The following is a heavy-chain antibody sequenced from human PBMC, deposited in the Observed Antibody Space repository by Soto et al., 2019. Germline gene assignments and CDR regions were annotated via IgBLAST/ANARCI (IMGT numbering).Heavy chain of an antibody. D-gene: IGHD3-22*01. Sequence: EVQLLESGGGLVQPGGSLRLSCAASGFTFSSYVMSWVRQAPGKGLEWVSAISGSGGSTYYADSVKGRFTISRDNSKNTLYLQMNSLRAEDTAVYYCAKERYYYDSSGYPTFDYWGQGTLVTVSS. CDR3: AKERYYYDSSGYPTFDY. CDR1: GFTFSSYV. J-gene: IGHJ4*02. CDR2: ISGSGGST. V-gene: IGHV3-23*01.